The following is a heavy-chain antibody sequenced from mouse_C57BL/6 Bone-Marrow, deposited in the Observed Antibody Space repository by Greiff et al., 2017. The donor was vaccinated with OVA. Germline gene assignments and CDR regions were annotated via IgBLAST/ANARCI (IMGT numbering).Heavy chain of an antibody. CDR3: AIITTVFDY. J-gene: IGHJ2*01. CDR1: GYTFTNYL. V-gene: IGHV1-54*01. D-gene: IGHD1-2*01. Sequence: QVQVKQSGAELVRPGASVKVSCKASGYTFTNYLMEWVKQRPGQGLEWIGVINPGSGGTNYNEKFKGKATLTADKSSSTAYMQLSSLTSEDSAVYFCAIITTVFDYWGQGTTLTVSS. CDR2: INPGSGGT.